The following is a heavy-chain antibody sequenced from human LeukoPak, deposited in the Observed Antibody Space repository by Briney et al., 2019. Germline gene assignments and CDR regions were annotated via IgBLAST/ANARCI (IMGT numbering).Heavy chain of an antibody. J-gene: IGHJ4*02. CDR1: GFTFSSHN. CDR3: ARGSITTRPTFFDF. Sequence: GWSLRLSCAASGFTFSSHNINWVRQAPGKGLEWVSSISNSGSYIYYADSVKGRFTISRDNARNSLYLQMDSLRDEDTAVYHCARGSITTRPTFFDFWGQGTLVTVSS. V-gene: IGHV3-21*01. CDR2: ISNSGSYI. D-gene: IGHD6-6*01.